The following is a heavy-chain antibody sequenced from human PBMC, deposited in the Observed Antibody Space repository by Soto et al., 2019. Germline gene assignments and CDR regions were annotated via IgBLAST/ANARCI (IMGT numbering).Heavy chain of an antibody. V-gene: IGHV4-34*01. CDR2: INHSGST. CDR3: ARGTYYYGSGSYYNMRYFDY. J-gene: IGHJ4*02. CDR1: GGSFSGYY. Sequence: PSETLSLTCTVYGGSFSGYYWSWIRQPPGKGLEWIGEINHSGSTNYNPSLKSRVTISVDTSKNQFSLKLSSVTAADTAVYYCARGTYYYGSGSYYNMRYFDYWGQGTLVTVSS. D-gene: IGHD3-10*01.